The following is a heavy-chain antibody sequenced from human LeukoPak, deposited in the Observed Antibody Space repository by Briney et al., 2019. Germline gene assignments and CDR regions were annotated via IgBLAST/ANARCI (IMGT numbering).Heavy chain of an antibody. D-gene: IGHD2/OR15-2a*01. Sequence: GASVKVSCKASGYPFTSYDLNWVRQATGQRLEWMGWMNSNSGDTAYAPKFQGRVTMTRNTSISTAYMELSSLRPEDTAVYYCARLPGYFGVSWGQGTLVTVSS. CDR1: GYPFTSYD. J-gene: IGHJ5*02. CDR2: MNSNSGDT. CDR3: ARLPGYFGVS. V-gene: IGHV1-8*01.